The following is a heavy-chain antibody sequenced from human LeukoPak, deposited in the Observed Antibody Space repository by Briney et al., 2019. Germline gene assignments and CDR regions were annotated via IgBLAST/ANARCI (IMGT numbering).Heavy chain of an antibody. CDR3: AREGTWSYYYDY. V-gene: IGHV3-66*01. CDR2: IYSGGST. D-gene: IGHD1-26*01. CDR1: GFTVSSNY. Sequence: ETGGSLRLSCAASGFTVSSNYMSWVRQAPGKGLQWVSVIYSGGSTYYADSVKGRFTISRDNSKNTLYLQMNSLRAEDTAVYYCAREGTWSYYYDYWGQGTLVTVSS. J-gene: IGHJ4*02.